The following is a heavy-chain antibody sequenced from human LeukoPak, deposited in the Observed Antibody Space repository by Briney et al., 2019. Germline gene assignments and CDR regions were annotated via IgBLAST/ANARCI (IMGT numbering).Heavy chain of an antibody. V-gene: IGHV3-23*01. D-gene: IGHD1-26*01. CDR1: GFTFSSYA. CDR2: ISGSGGST. CDR3: AKLINSGSYEGFDY. J-gene: IGHJ4*02. Sequence: GGSLRLSCAASGFTFSSYAMSWVRQAPGKGLEWVSAISGSGGSTYYADSVKGRFTISRDNSKNTLYLQKNSLRAEDTAVYYCAKLINSGSYEGFDYWGQGTLVTVSS.